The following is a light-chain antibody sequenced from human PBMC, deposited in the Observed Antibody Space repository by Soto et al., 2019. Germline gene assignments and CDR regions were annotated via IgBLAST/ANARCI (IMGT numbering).Light chain of an antibody. CDR3: QQAYGFPVT. Sequence: DIPMTQSPSTVSESVGDRVTITCRASQNIISWLAWYQQQPGRAPKLLIYAASILQSGVPSRFSGSGSGTDFTLTINSLQPEDFATYYCQQAYGFPVTFGQGTRLEIK. CDR2: AAS. J-gene: IGKJ5*01. CDR1: QNIISW. V-gene: IGKV1-12*01.